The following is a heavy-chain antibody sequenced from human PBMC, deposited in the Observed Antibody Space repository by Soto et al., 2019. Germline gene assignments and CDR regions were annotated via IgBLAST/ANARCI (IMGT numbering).Heavy chain of an antibody. J-gene: IGHJ6*02. Sequence: SETLSLTCTASGGSISSYYWSWIRQPPGKGLEWIGYIYYSGSTNYNPSLKSRVTISVDTSKNQFSLKLSSVTAADTAVYYCARGDPLLWFGEKVYYGMDVWGQGTTVTVSS. CDR1: GGSISSYY. V-gene: IGHV4-59*01. CDR3: ARGDPLLWFGEKVYYGMDV. D-gene: IGHD3-10*01. CDR2: IYYSGST.